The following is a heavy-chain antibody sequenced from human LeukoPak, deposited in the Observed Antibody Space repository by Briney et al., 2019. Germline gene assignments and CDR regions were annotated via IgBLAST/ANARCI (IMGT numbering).Heavy chain of an antibody. D-gene: IGHD4-17*01. Sequence: PGGSLRLSCAASGFTFSSYGMHWVRQAPGKGLEWVAVISYDGSNKYYADSVKGRFTISRDNSKNTLYLQMNSLRAEDTAVYYCAKELSSTVTTMGFDYWGQGTLVTVSS. CDR2: ISYDGSNK. CDR1: GFTFSSYG. CDR3: AKELSSTVTTMGFDY. J-gene: IGHJ4*02. V-gene: IGHV3-30*18.